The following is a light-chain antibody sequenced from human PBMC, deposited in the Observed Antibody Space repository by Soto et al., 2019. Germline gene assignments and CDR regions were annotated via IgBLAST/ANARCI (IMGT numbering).Light chain of an antibody. Sequence: QPVLTQPPSVSGAPGQRVTISCTGSSSNIGAGYDVHWYQQLPGTAPKLLIFGNNNRPSGVPDRFSGSKSGTSASLAITGLQAEDEADYYCQSYDNSLPVVFGGGTKLTVL. CDR1: SSNIGAGYD. CDR3: QSYDNSLPVV. V-gene: IGLV1-40*01. J-gene: IGLJ2*01. CDR2: GNN.